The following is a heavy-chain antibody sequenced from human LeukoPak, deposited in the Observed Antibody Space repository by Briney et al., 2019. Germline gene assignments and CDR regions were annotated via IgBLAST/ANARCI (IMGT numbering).Heavy chain of an antibody. D-gene: IGHD2-21*02. V-gene: IGHV3-21*01. Sequence: GGSLRLSCAASGFAFSTYWMSWVRQAPGKGLEWVSSISSSSSNMYYADSVKGRFTISRDNAKDSLYLQMNNLRAEDTAVYYCARLTRTYCGGDCSLDYWGQGTLVTVSS. CDR3: ARLTRTYCGGDCSLDY. CDR2: ISSSSSNM. J-gene: IGHJ4*02. CDR1: GFAFSTYW.